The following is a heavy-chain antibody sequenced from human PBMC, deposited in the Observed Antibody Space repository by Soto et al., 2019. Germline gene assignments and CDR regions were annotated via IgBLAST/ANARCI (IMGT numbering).Heavy chain of an antibody. D-gene: IGHD3-16*01. Sequence: ASVKVSCKASGYTFTGYYMHWVRQAPGQGFEWLGWINPNIGGTNFAKNFQGWVTMTRDTSFSTAYLELGRLIFDDTAVYYCARVGDSNDAFDIWGQGTMVTVSS. CDR2: INPNIGGT. CDR3: ARVGDSNDAFDI. CDR1: GYTFTGYY. V-gene: IGHV1-2*04. J-gene: IGHJ3*02.